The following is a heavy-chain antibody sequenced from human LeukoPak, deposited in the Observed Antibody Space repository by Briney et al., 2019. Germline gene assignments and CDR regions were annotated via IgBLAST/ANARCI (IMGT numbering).Heavy chain of an antibody. J-gene: IGHJ4*02. V-gene: IGHV3-21*01. CDR3: ARDIGGGGGY. CDR2: ISSSNSYI. Sequence: GGSQRLSCSASGFTFSSYSMNWVRQAPGKGLEWVSSISSSNSYIYYADSVKGRFTISRDNAKNSLYLQMNSLRAEDTAVYYCARDIGGGGGYWGQGTLVTVSS. D-gene: IGHD2-21*01. CDR1: GFTFSSYS.